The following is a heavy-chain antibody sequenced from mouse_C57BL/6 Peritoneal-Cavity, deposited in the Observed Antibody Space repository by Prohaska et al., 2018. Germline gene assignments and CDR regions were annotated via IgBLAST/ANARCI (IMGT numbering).Heavy chain of an antibody. V-gene: IGHV14-1*01. CDR2: IDHEDGDT. CDR3: TLFPLGGFAY. Sequence: EVQLQQSGAELVRPGASVKLSCTASGFNIKDYYMHWVKQRPEQGLEWIGRIDHEDGDTEYAPKFQGKATMTADTSSNTAYLQLSSLTSDDTAVYYCTLFPLGGFAYWGQGTLVTVSA. CDR1: GFNIKDYY. J-gene: IGHJ3*01.